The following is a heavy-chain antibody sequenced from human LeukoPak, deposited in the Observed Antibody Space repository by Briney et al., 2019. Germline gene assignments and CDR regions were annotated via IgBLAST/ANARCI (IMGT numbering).Heavy chain of an antibody. CDR2: IYYSGST. CDR1: GGSLSSSSYY. CDR3: ARHAESGYDRFDH. J-gene: IGHJ4*02. Sequence: SETLSLTCTVSGGSLSSSSYYWVWIRQPPGTGLEWLGSIYYSGSTYYNPSLKSRVTISVDTSKNQFSLKLSSVTAADTAVYYCARHAESGYDRFDHWGQGTLVTVSS. V-gene: IGHV4-39*01. D-gene: IGHD5-12*01.